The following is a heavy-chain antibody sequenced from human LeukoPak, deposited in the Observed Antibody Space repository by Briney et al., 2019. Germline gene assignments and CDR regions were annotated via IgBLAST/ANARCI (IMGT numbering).Heavy chain of an antibody. CDR1: GFTFDDYA. D-gene: IGHD3-22*01. Sequence: GGSLRLSCAASGFTFDDYAMHWVRQAPGKGLEWVAVISYDGSNKDYADSVKGRFTISRDNSKNTLYLQMNSLRAEDTAVYYCARPGDRSGYYYWFGYWGQGTLVTISS. J-gene: IGHJ5*01. CDR2: ISYDGSNK. V-gene: IGHV3-30-3*01. CDR3: ARPGDRSGYYYWFGY.